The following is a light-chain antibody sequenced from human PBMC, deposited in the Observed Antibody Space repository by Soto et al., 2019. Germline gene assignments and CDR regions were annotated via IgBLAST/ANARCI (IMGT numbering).Light chain of an antibody. Sequence: EIVLKQSPATLSLSPGERAPLSGRASQSVSSSYLAWYQQKPGQAPRLLIYGASSRATGIPDRFSGSGSGTDFTLTISRLEPEDFAVYYCQQYGSSQTFGQGNKVDIK. CDR2: GAS. CDR3: QQYGSSQT. V-gene: IGKV3-20*01. J-gene: IGKJ1*01. CDR1: QSVSSSY.